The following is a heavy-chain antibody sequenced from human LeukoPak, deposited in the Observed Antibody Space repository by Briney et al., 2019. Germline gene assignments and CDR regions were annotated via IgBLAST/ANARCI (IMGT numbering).Heavy chain of an antibody. V-gene: IGHV3-30-3*01. Sequence: PGRSLRLSCAASGFTFSSYAMHWVRQAPGKGLEWVAVISYDGSNKYYADSVKGRFTISRDNSKNTLYLQMNSLRAEDTAVYYCARDEVTMIVVVISISDYWGQGTLVTVSS. J-gene: IGHJ4*02. CDR1: GFTFSSYA. CDR3: ARDEVTMIVVVISISDY. CDR2: ISYDGSNK. D-gene: IGHD3-22*01.